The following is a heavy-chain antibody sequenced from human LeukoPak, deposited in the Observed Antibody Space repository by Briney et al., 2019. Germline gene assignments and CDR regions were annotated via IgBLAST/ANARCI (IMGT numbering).Heavy chain of an antibody. J-gene: IGHJ4*02. Sequence: GGSLRLSCTGSGFTFGDYAMSWVRQAPGKGLEWVGFIRTKSYGGTTEYAASVKGRFPISRDDSKSIAYLQMNSLKTEDTAVYYCTRDPQIDYWGQGTLVTVSS. CDR2: IRTKSYGGTT. CDR3: TRDPQIDY. V-gene: IGHV3-49*04. CDR1: GFTFGDYA.